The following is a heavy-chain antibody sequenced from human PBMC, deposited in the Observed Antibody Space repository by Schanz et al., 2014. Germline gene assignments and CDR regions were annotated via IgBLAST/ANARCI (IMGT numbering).Heavy chain of an antibody. V-gene: IGHV3-74*02. D-gene: IGHD6-13*01. CDR1: GFTFSSYW. J-gene: IGHJ4*02. CDR3: VSQTGSPNY. CDR2: IKSDGSST. Sequence: EVQLVESGGGWVQPGGSLRLSCAASGFTFSSYWMHWVRQVPGKGLVWVSRIKSDGSSTSYADSVKGRFTISRDNAKSSLYLEMNSLRAEDAAVYFCVSQTGSPNYWGQGTLVTVSS.